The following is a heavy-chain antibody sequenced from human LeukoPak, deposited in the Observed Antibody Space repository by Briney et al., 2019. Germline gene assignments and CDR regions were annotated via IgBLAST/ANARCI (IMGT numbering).Heavy chain of an antibody. D-gene: IGHD3-22*01. CDR3: ATLEITMIVVVTNSYFDY. J-gene: IGHJ4*02. V-gene: IGHV3-30*03. CDR2: ISYDGSNK. Sequence: PGGSLRLSCAASGFTFDDSVMSWVRQAPGKGLEWVAVISYDGSNKYYADSVKGRFTISRDNSKNTLYLQMNSLRAEDTAVYYCATLEITMIVVVTNSYFDYWGQGTLVTVSS. CDR1: GFTFDDSV.